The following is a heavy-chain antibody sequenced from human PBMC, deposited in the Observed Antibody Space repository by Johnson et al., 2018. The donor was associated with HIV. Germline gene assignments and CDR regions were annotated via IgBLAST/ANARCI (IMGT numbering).Heavy chain of an antibody. V-gene: IGHV3-30*04. CDR3: AREVKRYAFDI. CDR2: ISYDGSNK. CDR1: GFSFSNYA. J-gene: IGHJ3*02. Sequence: QVQLVESGGGVVQPGRSLRLSCAASGFSFSNYAMDWVRQAPGKGLEWVAVISYDGSNKYYADSVKGRFTISRDNSKNTLYLQMNSLRAEDTAVYYCAREVKRYAFDIWGQGTMVTVSS.